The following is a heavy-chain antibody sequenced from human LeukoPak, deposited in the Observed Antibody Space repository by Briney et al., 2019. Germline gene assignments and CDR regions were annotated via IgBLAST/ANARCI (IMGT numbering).Heavy chain of an antibody. J-gene: IGHJ4*02. V-gene: IGHV4-38-2*01. CDR2: IYHSGST. CDR3: ARLRGLQCDY. CDR1: GYSISSGYY. Sequence: PSETLSLTCAVSGYSISSGYYWGWIRQPPGKGLERIGSIYHSGSTYYNPSLKSRVTISVDTSKNQFSLKLSSVTAADTAVYYCARLRGLQCDYWGQGTLVTVSS. D-gene: IGHD5-24*01.